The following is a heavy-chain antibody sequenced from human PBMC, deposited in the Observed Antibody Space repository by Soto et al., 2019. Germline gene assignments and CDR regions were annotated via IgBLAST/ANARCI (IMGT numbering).Heavy chain of an antibody. D-gene: IGHD5-12*01. V-gene: IGHV5-51*01. CDR1: GYSFTSYW. CDR2: IYPGDSDT. J-gene: IGHJ6*02. CDR3: ARQTRSGYDFFNYYYGMDV. Sequence: PGESLKISCKGSGYSFTSYWIGWVRQMPGKGLEWMGIIYPGDSDTRYSPSFQGQVTISADKSISTAYLQWSSLKASDTAMYYCARQTRSGYDFFNYYYGMDVWGQGTTVTVSS.